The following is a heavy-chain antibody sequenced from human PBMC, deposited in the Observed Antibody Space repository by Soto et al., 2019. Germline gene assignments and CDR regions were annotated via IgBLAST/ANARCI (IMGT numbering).Heavy chain of an antibody. CDR3: ARDSITIFGGGMDV. CDR1: DFTFSTCS. J-gene: IGHJ6*02. Sequence: GSLRLSCVASDFTFSTCSMNWVRQAPGKGLEWVAYISATSNHIYYADSLKGRFTISRDNAKSSLYLHMNSLRAEDTAVYFCARDSITIFGGGMDVWGQGTTVTVSS. CDR2: ISATSNHI. D-gene: IGHD3-3*01. V-gene: IGHV3-21*01.